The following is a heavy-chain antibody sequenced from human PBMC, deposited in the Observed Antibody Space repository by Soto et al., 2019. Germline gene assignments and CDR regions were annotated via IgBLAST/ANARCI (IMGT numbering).Heavy chain of an antibody. CDR3: AREVRGVTTHYYYYGMDV. V-gene: IGHV1-69*06. CDR1: GGTFSSYA. D-gene: IGHD3-10*01. CDR2: IIPIFGTA. J-gene: IGHJ6*02. Sequence: SVKVSCKASGGTFSSYAISWVRQAPGQGLEWMGGIIPIFGTANYAQKFQGRVTITADKSTSTAYMDLSSLRSEDTAVYYCAREVRGVTTHYYYYGMDVWGQGTTVTVSS.